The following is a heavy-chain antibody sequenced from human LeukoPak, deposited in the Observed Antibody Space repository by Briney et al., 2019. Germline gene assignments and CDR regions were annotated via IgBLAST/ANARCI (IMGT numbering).Heavy chain of an antibody. Sequence: GGSLRLSCAASGFTFSSYAMHWVRQAPGKGLEWVANINQDGTTTYHADSVKGRFTISRDNAKNTLYLQMNSLRAEDTAVYYCARTRDGSGSYPFDPWGQGTLVTVSS. CDR2: INQDGTTT. CDR3: ARTRDGSGSYPFDP. J-gene: IGHJ5*02. V-gene: IGHV3-7*01. CDR1: GFTFSSYA. D-gene: IGHD3-10*01.